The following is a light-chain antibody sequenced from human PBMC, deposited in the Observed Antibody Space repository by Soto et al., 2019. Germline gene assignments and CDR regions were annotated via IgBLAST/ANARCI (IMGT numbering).Light chain of an antibody. CDR1: SSDIGGYTY. CDR2: EVS. Sequence: QSALTQPPSASGSPGQSVTISCSGSSSDIGGYTYVSWYQHHPGKAPKLMIYEVSKRPSGVPDRFSGSKSGNTASLTVSGLQAEDEADYYCSSFADSNSDVFGTGTKLTVL. J-gene: IGLJ1*01. V-gene: IGLV2-8*01. CDR3: SSFADSNSDV.